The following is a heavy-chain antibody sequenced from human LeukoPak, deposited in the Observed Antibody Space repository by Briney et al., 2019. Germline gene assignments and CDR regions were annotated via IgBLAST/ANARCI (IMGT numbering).Heavy chain of an antibody. J-gene: IGHJ6*02. V-gene: IGHV1-8*02. CDR2: MNPNSGNT. CDR1: GYTFTNYY. CDR3: ARGILWFGEFLYYYYYYGMDV. D-gene: IGHD3-10*01. Sequence: ASVKVSCKASGYTFTNYYMHWVRQATGQGLEWMGWMNPNSGNTGYAQKFQGRVTMTRNTSISTAYMELSSLRSEDTAVYYCARGILWFGEFLYYYYYYGMDVWGQGTTVTVSS.